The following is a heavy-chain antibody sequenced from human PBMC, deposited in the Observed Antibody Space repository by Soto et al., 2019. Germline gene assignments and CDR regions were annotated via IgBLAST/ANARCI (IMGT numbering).Heavy chain of an antibody. CDR2: IKQDGSEK. D-gene: IGHD3-16*02. J-gene: IGHJ4*02. V-gene: IGHV3-7*01. CDR1: GFTFSSFW. Sequence: EVQLVESGGGLVQPGGSLRLSCAASGFTFSSFWMSWVRQAPGKGLEWVANIKQDGSEKYYVDSVKGRFTISRDNAKNSLYLQMNSLRAEATAVYYCARDYPVTQFDYWGQGTLVTVSS. CDR3: ARDYPVTQFDY.